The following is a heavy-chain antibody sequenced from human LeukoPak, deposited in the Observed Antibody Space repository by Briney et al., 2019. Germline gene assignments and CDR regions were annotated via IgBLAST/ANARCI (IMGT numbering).Heavy chain of an antibody. CDR1: GFTFSSYG. J-gene: IGHJ4*02. V-gene: IGHV3-7*01. CDR3: ASLYDYGGNSDFDY. D-gene: IGHD4-23*01. CDR2: IKQDGSGK. Sequence: GGSLRLSCAASGFTFSSYGMHWVRQAPGKGLEWVANIKQDGSGKYYVDSVKGRFTISRDNARNSLYLQMNSLRAEDTAVYYCASLYDYGGNSDFDYWGQGTLVAVSS.